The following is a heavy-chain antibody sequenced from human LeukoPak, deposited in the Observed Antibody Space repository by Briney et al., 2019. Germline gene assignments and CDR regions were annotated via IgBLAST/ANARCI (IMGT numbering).Heavy chain of an antibody. CDR1: GFTFSSYS. V-gene: IGHV3-21*01. D-gene: IGHD5-12*01. Sequence: GGSLRLSCAASGFTFSSYSMNWVRQAPGKGLEWVSSISSSSSYIYYADSVKGRFTISRDNAKNSLYLQMNSLRAEDTAVYYCARLTGYSGYDLGGYYMDVWGKGTTVTVSS. CDR2: ISSSSSYI. J-gene: IGHJ6*03. CDR3: ARLTGYSGYDLGGYYMDV.